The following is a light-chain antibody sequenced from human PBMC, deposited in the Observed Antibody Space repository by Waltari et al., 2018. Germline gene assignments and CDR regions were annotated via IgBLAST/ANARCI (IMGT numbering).Light chain of an antibody. CDR3: AAWDDRVKGPV. J-gene: IGLJ3*02. CDR2: YDD. CDR1: SSNIGNND. Sequence: QSVLTQPPSVSGAPRQRVTISCSGSSSNIGNNDVNWYQHLPGKAPKLLIYYDDLLHSGVAVRCAASKSGTSASLAISGLQSEDEADYYCAAWDDRVKGPVFGGGTKLTVL. V-gene: IGLV1-36*01.